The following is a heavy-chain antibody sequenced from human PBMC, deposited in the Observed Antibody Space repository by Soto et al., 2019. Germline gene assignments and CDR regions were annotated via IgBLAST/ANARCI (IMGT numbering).Heavy chain of an antibody. V-gene: IGHV3-30-3*01. CDR3: ARGWNHGDLDY. D-gene: IGHD1-1*01. J-gene: IGHJ4*02. CDR1: GFRFTDYA. CDR2: ISRDGSLK. Sequence: PGGSLRLSCSTSGFRFTDYAMHWVRQAPGKGLEWVAFISRDGSLKFYTDSVKGRFTISRDDSRSTVDLQMNSPRSDDTAVYFCARGWNHGDLDYWGQGTLVTVSS.